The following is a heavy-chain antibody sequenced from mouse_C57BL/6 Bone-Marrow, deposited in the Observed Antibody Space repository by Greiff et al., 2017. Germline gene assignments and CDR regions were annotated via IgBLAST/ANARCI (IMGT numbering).Heavy chain of an antibody. CDR1: GYTFTSYW. CDR3: ASSGYYVYGPFAY. Sequence: QVQLQQPGAELVMPGASVKLSCKASGYTFTSYWMHWVKQRPGQGLEWIGEIDPSDSYTNYNQKLQGTSTLTVDKSSSTAYMQLSSLKSVDSAVYYCASSGYYVYGPFAYWGQGTLVTVSA. CDR2: IDPSDSYT. D-gene: IGHD2-2*01. V-gene: IGHV1-69*01. J-gene: IGHJ3*01.